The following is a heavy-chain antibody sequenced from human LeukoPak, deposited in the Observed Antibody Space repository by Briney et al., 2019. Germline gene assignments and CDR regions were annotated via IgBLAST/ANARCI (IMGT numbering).Heavy chain of an antibody. Sequence: SVKVSCKASGGTFSSYTISWVRQAPGQGLEWMGRIIPILGIANYAQKFQGRVTITADKSTSTAYMELSSQRSEDTAVYYCARADYGGNSEAAFDIWGQGTMVTVSS. V-gene: IGHV1-69*02. CDR1: GGTFSSYT. J-gene: IGHJ3*02. D-gene: IGHD4-23*01. CDR2: IIPILGIA. CDR3: ARADYGGNSEAAFDI.